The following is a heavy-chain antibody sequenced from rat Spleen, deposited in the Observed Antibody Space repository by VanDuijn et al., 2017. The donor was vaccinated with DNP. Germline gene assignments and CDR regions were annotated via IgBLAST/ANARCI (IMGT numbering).Heavy chain of an antibody. CDR2: IIYDGSRT. D-gene: IGHD1-7*01. J-gene: IGHJ3*01. Sequence: EVQLVESGGGLVQPGRSLKLSCAASGFTFSDYNMAWVRQAPKKGLEWVATIIYDGSRTYYRDSVKGRFTVSRDYAKSTLYLQMDSLRSEDMATYYCATSSYFGYDYGFAYWGQGTLVTVSS. CDR1: GFTFSDYN. V-gene: IGHV5S10*01. CDR3: ATSSYFGYDYGFAY.